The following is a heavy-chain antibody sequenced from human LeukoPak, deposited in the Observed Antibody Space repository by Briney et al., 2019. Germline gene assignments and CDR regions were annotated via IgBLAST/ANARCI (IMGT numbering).Heavy chain of an antibody. J-gene: IGHJ4*02. V-gene: IGHV1-8*01. Sequence: ASVKVSCKPSGYTFTSYYINWVRQATGQGLEWMGWMNPNSGNTGYAQKFQGRVTITRNTSISTAYMELSSLRSEDTAVYYCARGQFGHYYGSGSYYNDNNFDYWGQGTLVTVSS. CDR3: ARGQFGHYYGSGSYYNDNNFDY. D-gene: IGHD3-10*01. CDR1: GYTFTSYY. CDR2: MNPNSGNT.